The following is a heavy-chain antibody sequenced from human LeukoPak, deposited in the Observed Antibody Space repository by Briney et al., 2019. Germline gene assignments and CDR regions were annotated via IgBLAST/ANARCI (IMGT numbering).Heavy chain of an antibody. CDR3: ASERPSSSWYDY. D-gene: IGHD6-13*01. J-gene: IGHJ4*02. V-gene: IGHV3-30*03. CDR1: GFTFSSYG. CDR2: ISYDGSNK. Sequence: GRSLRLSCAASGFTFSSYGMHWVRQAPGKGLEWVAVISYDGSNKYYADSVKGRFTISRDNSKNTLYLQMNSLRAEDTAVYYCASERPSSSWYDYWGQGTLVTVSS.